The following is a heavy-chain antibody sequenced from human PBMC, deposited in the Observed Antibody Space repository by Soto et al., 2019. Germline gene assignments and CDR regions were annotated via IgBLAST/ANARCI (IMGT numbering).Heavy chain of an antibody. Sequence: QVQLQESGPGLVKPSQTLSLTCTVSGGSISSGGYYWSWIRQHPGNGLEWIGYIHYSGSTYYNPSLKSRVTISVDTSKNQFSLKLSSVTAADTAVYYCARSITSANYFDYWGQGTLVTVSA. CDR1: GGSISSGGYY. CDR2: IHYSGST. D-gene: IGHD2-2*01. V-gene: IGHV4-31*03. CDR3: ARSITSANYFDY. J-gene: IGHJ4*02.